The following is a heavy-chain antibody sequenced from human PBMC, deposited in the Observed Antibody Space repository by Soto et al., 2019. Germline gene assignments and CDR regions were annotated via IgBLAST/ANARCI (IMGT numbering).Heavy chain of an antibody. V-gene: IGHV4-30-4*01. Sequence: SETLSLTCSVSGDSISTVDYFWAWIRQPPGQALEYIGYIYKSTTTYYNPSFESRVAISLDTSKSQFSLTVTSVTAADTAVYFCARGRYCLNGRCFPNWLDSWGQGTLVTVSS. CDR1: GDSISTVDYF. J-gene: IGHJ5*01. CDR3: ARGRYCLNGRCFPNWLDS. D-gene: IGHD2-15*01. CDR2: IYKSTTT.